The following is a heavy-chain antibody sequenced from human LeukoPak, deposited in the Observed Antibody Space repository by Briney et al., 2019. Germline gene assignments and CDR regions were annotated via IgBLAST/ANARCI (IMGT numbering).Heavy chain of an antibody. CDR1: GSTVSSNY. V-gene: IGHV3-53*01. Sequence: GGSLRLSCAASGSTVSSNYMSWVRQAPGKGLEWVSVIYSGGSTYYADSVKGRFTISRDNSKNTLYLQMNSLRAVDTAVYYCARVPGHYGMDVWGQGTTVTVSS. CDR2: IYSGGST. D-gene: IGHD1-14*01. J-gene: IGHJ6*02. CDR3: ARVPGHYGMDV.